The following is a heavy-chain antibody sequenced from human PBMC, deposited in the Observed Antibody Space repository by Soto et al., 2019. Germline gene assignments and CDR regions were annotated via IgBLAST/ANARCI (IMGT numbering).Heavy chain of an antibody. CDR1: GFTFSSYG. J-gene: IGHJ6*03. CDR3: AKEAAAGIYYYYYMDV. CDR2: ISYDGSNK. D-gene: IGHD6-13*01. V-gene: IGHV3-30*18. Sequence: GGSLRLSCAASGFTFSSYGMHWVRQAPGKGLEWVAVISYDGSNKYYADSVKGRFTISRDNSKNTLYLQMNSLRAEDTAVYYCAKEAAAGIYYYYYMDVWGKGTTVTVSS.